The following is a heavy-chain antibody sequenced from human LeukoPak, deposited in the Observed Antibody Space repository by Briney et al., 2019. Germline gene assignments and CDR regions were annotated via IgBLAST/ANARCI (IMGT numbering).Heavy chain of an antibody. CDR3: TKDRRGPAAGTWYFDS. D-gene: IGHD6-13*01. CDR1: GFTFSSTT. J-gene: IGHJ4*02. CDR2: ITAIDGRT. V-gene: IGHV3-23*01. Sequence: GGSRRLSCVASGFTFSSTTMGWVRQAPGRGLEWVSSITAIDGRTYYADSVRGRFTISRDNSKNTVYLQLNSLRAGDTAIYYCTKDRRGPAAGTWYFDSWGQGTLVTVSS.